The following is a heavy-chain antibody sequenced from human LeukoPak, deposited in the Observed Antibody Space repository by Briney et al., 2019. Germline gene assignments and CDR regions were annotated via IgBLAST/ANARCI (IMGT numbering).Heavy chain of an antibody. CDR1: GYTFTSYA. CDR3: ARGRYGDGFAHFDY. CDR2: ITPSGCT. Sequence: EASVKVSCKASGYTFTSYAMHWVRQAPGQGREWMGWITPSGCTNYPQKIQGRVAITRATSITTAYMDLSRLTSDDTAVYYCARGRYGDGFAHFDYWGQGALVTVSS. V-gene: IGHV1-2*02. J-gene: IGHJ4*02. D-gene: IGHD5-24*01.